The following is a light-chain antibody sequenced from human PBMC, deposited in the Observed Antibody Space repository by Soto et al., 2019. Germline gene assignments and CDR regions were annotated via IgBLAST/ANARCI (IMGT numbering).Light chain of an antibody. CDR1: QTVSGRY. CDR3: QHYGSSPWT. CDR2: DAS. J-gene: IGKJ1*01. V-gene: IGKV3-20*01. Sequence: EIVLTQSAGTLSLSPGESATLSCRASQTVSGRYLAWFQQKPGQTPRLLIYDASTRAAGVPDRFSGSGSGTDFSLTISRLEPEDFAVYYCQHYGSSPWTFGQGTKVEIK.